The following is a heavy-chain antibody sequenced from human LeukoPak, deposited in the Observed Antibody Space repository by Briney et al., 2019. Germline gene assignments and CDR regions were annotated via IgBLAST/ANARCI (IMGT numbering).Heavy chain of an antibody. Sequence: PSETLSLTCTVSGASISSRSYYWGWIRQPPGKGLEWIGSIYNSGSTYYSPSLKSRVTISVDMSKNQFSLKLSSVTAADTAVYYCARDRGDGYNRPFAYWGQGPLVTVSS. CDR2: IYNSGST. CDR1: GASISSRSYY. CDR3: ARDRGDGYNRPFAY. V-gene: IGHV4-39*07. D-gene: IGHD5-24*01. J-gene: IGHJ4*02.